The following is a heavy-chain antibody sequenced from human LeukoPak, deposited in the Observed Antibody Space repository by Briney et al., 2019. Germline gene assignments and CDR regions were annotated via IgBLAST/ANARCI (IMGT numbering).Heavy chain of an antibody. CDR1: GGSISSSSYY. J-gene: IGHJ4*02. CDR2: IYYSGST. V-gene: IGHV4-39*01. CDR3: ARHPVPAAIDY. D-gene: IGHD2-2*01. Sequence: SETLSLTCTVSGGSISSSSYYWGWIRQPPGKGLEWIGSIYYSGSTYYNSSLKSRVTISVDTSKNQFSLKLSSVTAADTAVYYCARHPVPAAIDYWGQGTLVTVSS.